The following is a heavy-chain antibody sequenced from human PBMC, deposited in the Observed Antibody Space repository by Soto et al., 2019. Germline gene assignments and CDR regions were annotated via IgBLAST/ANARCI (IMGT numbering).Heavy chain of an antibody. CDR1: GGSISSGGDS. CDR2: IYHSGST. CDR3: ARDKRITIFGVVIEGDPTDYYGMDV. D-gene: IGHD3-3*01. V-gene: IGHV4-30-2*05. Sequence: SETLSLTYAVSGGSISSGGDSWSWIRQPPGKGLEWIGYIYHSGSTYYNPSLKSRVTISVDTSKNQFSLKLSSVTAADTAVYYCARDKRITIFGVVIEGDPTDYYGMDVWGQGTTVTVSS. J-gene: IGHJ6*02.